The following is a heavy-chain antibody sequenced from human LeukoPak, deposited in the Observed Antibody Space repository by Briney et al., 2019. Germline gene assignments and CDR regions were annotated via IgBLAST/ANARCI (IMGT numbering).Heavy chain of an antibody. J-gene: IGHJ3*02. V-gene: IGHV3-74*01. CDR2: INTDGRRT. Sequence: GGSLRLSCAASRFTFSRYWMHWVRQAPGRGLVWVSRINTDGRRTSYADFVKGRFTISRDNAKNTLYLQMNSLRAEDTAVYYCAREGGDYDDAFDIWGQGTMVTVSS. CDR1: RFTFSRYW. D-gene: IGHD4-17*01. CDR3: AREGGDYDDAFDI.